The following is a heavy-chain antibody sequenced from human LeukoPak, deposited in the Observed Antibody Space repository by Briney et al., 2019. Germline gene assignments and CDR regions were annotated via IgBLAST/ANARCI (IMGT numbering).Heavy chain of an antibody. CDR2: IYSGGST. J-gene: IGHJ5*02. CDR3: ASQESSGWYGWFDP. Sequence: TVXXNYMXXVRQAPGKGLEWVSVIYSGGSTYYADSVKGRFTISRDNSKNALYLQMNSLRAEDTAVYYCASQESSGWYGWFDPWGQGTLVTVSS. V-gene: IGHV3-66*02. CDR1: TVXXNY. D-gene: IGHD6-19*01.